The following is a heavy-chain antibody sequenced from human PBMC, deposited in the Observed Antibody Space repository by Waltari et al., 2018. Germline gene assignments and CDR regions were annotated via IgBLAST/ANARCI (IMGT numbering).Heavy chain of an antibody. J-gene: IGHJ5*02. D-gene: IGHD6-25*01. Sequence: QVQPQESGPGLVKPSETLSLTCSVSGASITYGFYWAWIRQPPGKGLEYIGNIYHSDTGDYNPSLQSRVTMSVDTSKNQFSLELRSVTAADTAIYYCARDRTRRLDPWGQGILVTVSS. CDR2: IYHSDTG. CDR1: GASITYGFY. CDR3: ARDRTRRLDP. V-gene: IGHV4-38-2*02.